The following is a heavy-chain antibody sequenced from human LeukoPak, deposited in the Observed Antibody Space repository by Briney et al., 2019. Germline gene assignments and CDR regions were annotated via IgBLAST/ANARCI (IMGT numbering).Heavy chain of an antibody. CDR2: IYSGGST. CDR1: GFTVSSNY. J-gene: IGHJ4*02. V-gene: IGHV3-53*01. CDR3: AAYSSCDY. D-gene: IGHD6-6*01. Sequence: GGSLRLSCAASGFTVSSNYMTWVRQAPGKGLEWISLIYSGGSTYYADSVKGRFTISRDNSKNTLYLQMNSLRAEDTAVYYCAAYSSCDYWGQGTLVTVSS.